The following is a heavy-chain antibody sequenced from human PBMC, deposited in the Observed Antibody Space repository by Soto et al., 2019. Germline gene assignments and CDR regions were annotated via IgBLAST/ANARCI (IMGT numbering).Heavy chain of an antibody. CDR1: GFTFSSYI. CDR2: ISGSGDT. J-gene: IGHJ4*02. D-gene: IGHD3-10*01. Sequence: GGSLRLSCAASGFTFSSYIMTWVRQAPGEGLEWVSSISGSGDTYYADFVKGRFTISRDNSKKTLYLRMYSLGAEDTAVYYCAKGYYGSGSPDFWGQGSLVTVSS. CDR3: AKGYYGSGSPDF. V-gene: IGHV3-23*01.